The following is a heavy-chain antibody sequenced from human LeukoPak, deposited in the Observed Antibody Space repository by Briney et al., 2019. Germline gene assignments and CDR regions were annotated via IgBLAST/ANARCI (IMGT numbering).Heavy chain of an antibody. J-gene: IGHJ4*01. D-gene: IGHD1-14*01. V-gene: IGHV3-23*01. CDR1: QFTFHTYA. CDR3: AKDPRAMGRYFFDD. CDR2: ISSSGETT. Sequence: GGSLRLSCVASQFTFHTYAMSWVRQRPGKGPEWVSMISSSGETTDYAESVKGRFTISRDNTKNTLYLQLESPRVDDTAIYYCAKDPRAMGRYFFDDWGQGSLVIVSP.